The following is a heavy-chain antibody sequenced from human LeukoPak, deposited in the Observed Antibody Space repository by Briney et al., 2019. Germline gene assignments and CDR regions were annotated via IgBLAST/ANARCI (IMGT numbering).Heavy chain of an antibody. Sequence: PGGSLRLSCAASGFTFSSYAMHWVRQAPGKGLEWVAVISYDGSNKYYADSVKGRFTISRVNSKNTLYLQMNSLRAEDTAVYYCASKYYYDSSGYYYDGMDVWGQGTTVTVSS. CDR3: ASKYYYDSSGYYYDGMDV. D-gene: IGHD3-22*01. V-gene: IGHV3-30-3*01. CDR2: ISYDGSNK. J-gene: IGHJ6*02. CDR1: GFTFSSYA.